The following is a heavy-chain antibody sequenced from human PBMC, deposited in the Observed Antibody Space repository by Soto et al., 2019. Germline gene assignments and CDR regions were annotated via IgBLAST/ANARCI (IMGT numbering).Heavy chain of an antibody. CDR2: INHSGST. J-gene: IGHJ6*02. CDR1: GGSFSGYY. D-gene: IGHD3-10*01. CDR3: ARGYGSGSYYNYYYYGMDV. Sequence: SETLSLTCAVYGGSFSGYYWSWIRQPPGKGLEWIGEINHSGSTNYNPSLKSRVTISVDTSKNQFSLKLSSVTATDTAVYYCARGYGSGSYYNYYYYGMDVWGQGTTVTVSS. V-gene: IGHV4-34*01.